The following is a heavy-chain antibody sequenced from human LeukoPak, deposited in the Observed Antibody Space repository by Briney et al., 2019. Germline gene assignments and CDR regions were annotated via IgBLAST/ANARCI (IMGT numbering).Heavy chain of an antibody. CDR2: ISSSSSYI. V-gene: IGHV3-21*01. J-gene: IGHJ4*02. D-gene: IGHD3-3*01. CDR1: GFTFSSCS. CDR3: ARDASDFWNNYDY. Sequence: GGSLRLSCAASGFTFSSCSMNWVRQAPGKGLEWVSSISSSSSYIYYADSVKGRFTISRDNAKNSLYLQMNSLRAEDTAVYYCARDASDFWNNYDYWGQGTLVTVSS.